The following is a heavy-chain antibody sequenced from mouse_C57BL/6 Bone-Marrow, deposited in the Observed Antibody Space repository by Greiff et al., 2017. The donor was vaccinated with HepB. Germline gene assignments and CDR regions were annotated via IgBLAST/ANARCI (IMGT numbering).Heavy chain of an antibody. D-gene: IGHD1-1*01. CDR1: GFTFSDYG. CDR2: ISSGSSTI. CDR3: ASPYYYGSSYDFAY. J-gene: IGHJ3*01. V-gene: IGHV5-17*01. Sequence: EVKLQQSGGGLVKPGGSLKLSCAASGFTFSDYGMHWVRQAPEKGLEWVAYISSGSSTIYYADTVKGRFTISRDNAKNTLFLKMTSLRSEDTAMYYCASPYYYGSSYDFAYWGQGTLVTVSA.